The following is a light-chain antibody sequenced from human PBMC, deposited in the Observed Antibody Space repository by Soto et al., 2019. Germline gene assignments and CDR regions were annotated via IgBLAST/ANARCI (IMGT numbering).Light chain of an antibody. CDR2: SAS. CDR3: HQTYNSPLT. Sequence: DIQMSQSPSSLSASVGDRVTITCRASQSISNYLHWYQQTPGRAPKLVIYSASSLHRGVPSRFSGSGSGTDFTLTNSSLQPEHFATYYCHQTYNSPLTFGGGTKVEI. CDR1: QSISNY. V-gene: IGKV1-39*01. J-gene: IGKJ4*01.